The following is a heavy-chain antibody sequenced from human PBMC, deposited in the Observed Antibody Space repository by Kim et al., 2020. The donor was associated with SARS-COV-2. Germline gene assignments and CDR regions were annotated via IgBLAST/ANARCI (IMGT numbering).Heavy chain of an antibody. CDR3: TPITMVRVKSRWFDP. CDR2: IKSKTDGGTT. Sequence: GGSLRLSCAASGFTFSNAWMSWVRQAPGKGLEWVGRIKSKTDGGTTDYAAPVKGRFTISRDDSKNTLYLQMNSLKTEDTAVYYCTPITMVRVKSRWFDPWGQGTLVTVSS. CDR1: GFTFSNAW. J-gene: IGHJ5*02. D-gene: IGHD3-10*01. V-gene: IGHV3-15*01.